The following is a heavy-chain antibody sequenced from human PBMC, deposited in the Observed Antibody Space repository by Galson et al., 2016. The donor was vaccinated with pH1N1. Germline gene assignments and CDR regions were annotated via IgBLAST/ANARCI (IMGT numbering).Heavy chain of an antibody. J-gene: IGHJ5*02. V-gene: IGHV4-61*09. D-gene: IGHD4-17*01. Sequence: LSLTCTVSGGSISSGSSYWSWIRQPAGKGLEWIGYIYTSGSTNYNPSLKSRVTISVDTSKNQFSLKLSSVTAADTAVYYCARANYGDYVGWFDPWGQGTLVTVSS. CDR3: ARANYGDYVGWFDP. CDR1: GGSISSGSSY. CDR2: IYTSGST.